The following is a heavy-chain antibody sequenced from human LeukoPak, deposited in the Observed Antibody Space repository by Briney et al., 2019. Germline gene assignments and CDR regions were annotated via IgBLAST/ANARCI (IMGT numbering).Heavy chain of an antibody. Sequence: GGSLRLSCAASGFTFSNYAMSWVRQAPGRGLEWVSAISGIGSTTYYADSVKGRFTISRDNSKNTLYVQMSSLRAEDTAVYYCARDSSKGLFFDYWGQGTLVTVSS. V-gene: IGHV3-23*01. CDR1: GFTFSNYA. CDR2: ISGIGSTT. CDR3: ARDSSKGLFFDY. J-gene: IGHJ4*02.